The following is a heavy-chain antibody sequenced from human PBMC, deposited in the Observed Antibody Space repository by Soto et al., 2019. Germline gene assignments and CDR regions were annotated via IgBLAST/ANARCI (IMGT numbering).Heavy chain of an antibody. Sequence: ASVEVSCKASGFTFTGYYIHWVRQAPVQGLEWMGWIKSNGDDTKYAQKFQDRVTMTRDTSMNTVYMELSRLRSDDTAVYYCARDQRSYGEPPFDYWGQGTLVTVSS. J-gene: IGHJ4*02. V-gene: IGHV1-2*02. CDR1: GFTFTGYY. D-gene: IGHD3-16*01. CDR2: IKSNGDDT. CDR3: ARDQRSYGEPPFDY.